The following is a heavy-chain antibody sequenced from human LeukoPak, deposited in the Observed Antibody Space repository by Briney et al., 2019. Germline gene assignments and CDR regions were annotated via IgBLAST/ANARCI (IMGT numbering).Heavy chain of an antibody. V-gene: IGHV3-74*01. D-gene: IGHD3-16*01. J-gene: IGHJ4*02. Sequence: PGGSLRLSCAVSGFTFSNHLMYWVRHVPGKGLVCVSAIKTDGIITNYADSVKGRFTISRDNAKNTLYLQMNGLRAEDTAIYYCVTTWGDYWGQGTLVTVSS. CDR2: IKTDGIIT. CDR3: VTTWGDY. CDR1: GFTFSNHL.